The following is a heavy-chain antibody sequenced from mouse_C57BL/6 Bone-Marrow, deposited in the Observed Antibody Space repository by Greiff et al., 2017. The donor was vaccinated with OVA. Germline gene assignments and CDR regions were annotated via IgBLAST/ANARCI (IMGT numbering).Heavy chain of an antibody. CDR3: ARDGSWEWFAY. CDR1: GYTFTDYY. D-gene: IGHD4-1*01. V-gene: IGHV1-19*01. CDR2: INPYNGGT. J-gene: IGHJ3*01. Sequence: EVQLQQSGPVLVKPGASVKMSCKASGYTFTDYYMNWVKQSHGKSLEWIGVINPYNGGTSYNQKFKGKATLTVDKSSSTAYMELNSLTSEDSAVYYCARDGSWEWFAYWGQGTLVTVSA.